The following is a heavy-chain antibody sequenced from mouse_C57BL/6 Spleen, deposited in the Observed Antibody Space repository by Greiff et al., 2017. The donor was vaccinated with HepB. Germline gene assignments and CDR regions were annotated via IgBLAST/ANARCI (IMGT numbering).Heavy chain of an antibody. CDR3: ARGLRSGYFDV. Sequence: QVQLQQPGAELVLPGASVKLSCKASGYTFTSYWMHWVKQRPGQGLEWIGEIDPSDSYTNYNQKFKGKSTLTVDKSSSTAYMQLSSLTSEDSAVYYCARGLRSGYFDVWGTGTTGTVSS. CDR1: GYTFTSYW. D-gene: IGHD1-1*01. V-gene: IGHV1-69*01. CDR2: IDPSDSYT. J-gene: IGHJ1*03.